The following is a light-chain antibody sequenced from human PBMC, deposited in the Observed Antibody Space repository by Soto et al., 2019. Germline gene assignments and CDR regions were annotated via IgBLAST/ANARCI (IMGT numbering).Light chain of an antibody. CDR3: QQYYRWPQT. J-gene: IGKJ1*01. CDR1: QSVSSSY. V-gene: IGKV3-15*01. Sequence: EIVLTQSPGTLSLSPGERATLSCRASQSVSSSYLAWYQQKPGQAPRLLIYAASTRATGIPARFSGSGSGTEFTLTIRSLQSEDFAVYYCQQYYRWPQTSGQGTKVDIK. CDR2: AAS.